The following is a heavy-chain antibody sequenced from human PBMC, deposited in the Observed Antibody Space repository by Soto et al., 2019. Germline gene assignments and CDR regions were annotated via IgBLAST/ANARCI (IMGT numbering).Heavy chain of an antibody. D-gene: IGHD5-18*01. CDR3: ASAVDTAMVTYGAFDI. CDR1: GGTFSSYA. V-gene: IGHV1-69*13. Sequence: ASVKVSCKASGGTFSSYAISWVRQAPGQGLEWMGGIIPIFGTANYAQKFQGRVTITADESTSTAYMELSSLRSEDTAVYYCASAVDTAMVTYGAFDIWGQGTMVTVSS. CDR2: IIPIFGTA. J-gene: IGHJ3*02.